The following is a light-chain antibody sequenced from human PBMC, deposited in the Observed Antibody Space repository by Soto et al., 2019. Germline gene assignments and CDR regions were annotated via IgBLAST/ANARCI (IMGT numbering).Light chain of an antibody. Sequence: EIVMTQSPATLSVSPGERATLSCRASQRVGSSLAWYQHKVGQSPRLLIYGASTRATDIPARFGGSGSGTEFTLTISSLQSEDFAVYYCQQYNNWPLTFGGGTKVDIK. CDR3: QQYNNWPLT. CDR2: GAS. CDR1: QRVGSS. V-gene: IGKV3-15*01. J-gene: IGKJ4*01.